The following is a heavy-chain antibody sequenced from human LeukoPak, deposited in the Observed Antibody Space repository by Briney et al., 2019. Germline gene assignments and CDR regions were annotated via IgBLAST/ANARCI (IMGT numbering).Heavy chain of an antibody. J-gene: IGHJ4*02. CDR2: INHSGST. D-gene: IGHD4-11*01. CDR3: ARRATVEATDY. V-gene: IGHV4-34*01. Sequence: SETLSLTCAVYGGSFSGYYWSWIRQPPGKGLEWIGEINHSGSTNYNPSLKGRVTISVDTSKNQFSLKLSSVTAADTAVYYCARRATVEATDYWGQGTLVTVSS. CDR1: GGSFSGYY.